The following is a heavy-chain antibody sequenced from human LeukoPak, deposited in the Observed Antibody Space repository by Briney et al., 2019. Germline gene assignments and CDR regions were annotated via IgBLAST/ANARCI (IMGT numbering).Heavy chain of an antibody. D-gene: IGHD6-13*01. CDR3: ARGGYSSSWYGXXXXXXXXTVXXXSASAPTYYD. V-gene: IGHV1-8*01. Sequence: ASVTVSCKASGYTFTSYDINWVRQATGQGLEWMGWMNPNSGNTGYAQKFQGRVTMTRNTSISTAYMELSSLRSEGTAVYYCARGGYSSSWYGXXXXXXXXTVXXXSASAPTYYD. CDR1: GYTFTSYD. CDR2: MNPNSGNT. J-gene: IGHJ6*03.